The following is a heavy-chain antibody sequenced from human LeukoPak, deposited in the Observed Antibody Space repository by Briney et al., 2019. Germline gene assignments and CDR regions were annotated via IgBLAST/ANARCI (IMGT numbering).Heavy chain of an antibody. CDR1: GFTFSSYG. CDR2: IWYDGSNK. J-gene: IGHJ4*02. V-gene: IGHV3-33*01. D-gene: IGHD1-1*01. Sequence: GGSLRLSCAASGFTFSSYGMHWVRQAPGKGLQWVAFIWYDGSNKYYADSVKGRFTISRDNSKNTLYLQINSLRAEDTAVYYCARGGVINWPFDYWGQGTLVTVSS. CDR3: ARGGVINWPFDY.